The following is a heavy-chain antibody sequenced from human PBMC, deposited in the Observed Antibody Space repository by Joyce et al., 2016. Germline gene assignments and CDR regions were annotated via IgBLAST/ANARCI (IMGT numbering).Heavy chain of an antibody. CDR1: GDTFSTSS. Sequence: QVKLVQSGAEVKKPGSSVKVSCESSGDTFSTSSFSWVWQAPGQGLEWMGGIVPFFGTPDDGQKFQGRVTITADESSSTVFLDLTSLSAEDTAVYYCAKTLVTGTSPLAYWGQGALVTVSS. D-gene: IGHD2-21*02. CDR2: IVPFFGTP. V-gene: IGHV1-69*01. CDR3: AKTLVTGTSPLAY. J-gene: IGHJ4*02.